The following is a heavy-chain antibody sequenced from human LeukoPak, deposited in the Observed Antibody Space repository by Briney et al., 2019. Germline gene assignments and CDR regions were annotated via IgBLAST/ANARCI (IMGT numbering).Heavy chain of an antibody. CDR2: IYPGDSDT. Sequence: GESLKISCKGSGYTFTNYWLGWVRQMPGKGLEWMGIIYPGDSDTRYSPSFQGQVTISADKSISTAYLQWSSLKTSDTAMYYCARYYYGSGSEDWFDPWGQGTLVTVSS. CDR3: ARYYYGSGSEDWFDP. V-gene: IGHV5-51*01. D-gene: IGHD3-10*01. J-gene: IGHJ5*02. CDR1: GYTFTNYW.